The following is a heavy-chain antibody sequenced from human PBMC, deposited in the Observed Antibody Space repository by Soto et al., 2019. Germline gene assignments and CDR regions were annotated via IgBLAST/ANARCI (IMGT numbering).Heavy chain of an antibody. CDR2: IYYSGST. Sequence: SETLSLTCTVSGGSISSYYGSWIRQPPGKGLEWIGYIYYSGSTNYNPSLKSRVTISVDNGQNSMYLQMNSLRDEDTAVYYCARAISGSYVGLDNWGQGTRVTVSS. J-gene: IGHJ4*02. CDR1: GGSISSYY. V-gene: IGHV4-59*12. CDR3: ARAISGSYVGLDN. D-gene: IGHD1-26*01.